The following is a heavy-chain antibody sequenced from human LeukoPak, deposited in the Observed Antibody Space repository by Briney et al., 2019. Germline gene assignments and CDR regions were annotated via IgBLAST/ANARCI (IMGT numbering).Heavy chain of an antibody. CDR2: IGTAGDT. V-gene: IGHV3-13*01. J-gene: IGHJ4*02. CDR3: AREGPSSSWYFDY. D-gene: IGHD6-13*01. Sequence: PGGSLRLSCATSGFTFSNHAMHWVRQASGKGLEWVSAIGTAGDTFYPGSVKGRFTISRENAKNTLSLQMNSLRAEDTAVYYCAREGPSSSWYFDYWGQGTLVTVSS. CDR1: GFTFSNHA.